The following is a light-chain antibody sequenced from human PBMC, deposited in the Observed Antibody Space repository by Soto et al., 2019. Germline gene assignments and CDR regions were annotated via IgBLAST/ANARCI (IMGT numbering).Light chain of an antibody. CDR1: SSDITNYNF. CDR3: SSYTSNNTWV. Sequence: QSALTQPASVSGSPGQSITISCTGTSSDITNYNFVSWYQQHPGKAPKLVIYEVSNRPSGVSNRFSGFKSGNRASLAISGLQAEDEADYYCSSYTSNNTWVFGGGTKLTVL. CDR2: EVS. V-gene: IGLV2-14*01. J-gene: IGLJ3*02.